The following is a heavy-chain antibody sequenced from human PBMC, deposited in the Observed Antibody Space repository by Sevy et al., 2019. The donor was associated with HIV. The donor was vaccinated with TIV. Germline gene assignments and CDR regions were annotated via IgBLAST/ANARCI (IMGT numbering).Heavy chain of an antibody. D-gene: IGHD1-26*01. Sequence: GGSLRLSCAASGFTFSSYSMNWVRQAPGKGLEWVSSISSSSSYIYYADSVKGRFTISRDNAKNSLYLQMNSLRAEDTAVYYCARDRVSFYYMDVWGKGTTVTVSS. CDR3: ARDRVSFYYMDV. CDR1: GFTFSSYS. CDR2: ISSSSSYI. V-gene: IGHV3-21*01. J-gene: IGHJ6*03.